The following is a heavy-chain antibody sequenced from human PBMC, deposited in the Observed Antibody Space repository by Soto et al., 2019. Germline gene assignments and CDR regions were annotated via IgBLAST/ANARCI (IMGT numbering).Heavy chain of an antibody. V-gene: IGHV4-34*01. J-gene: IGHJ4*02. CDR3: ARGHRYYDILTGYYRTYFDY. Sequence: QVQLQQWGAGLLKPSETLSLTCAVYGGSFSGYYWSWIRQPPGKGLEWIGEINHSGSTNYNPSLKSRVTISVDTSKNQFSRKLSSVTAADTAVYYCARGHRYYDILTGYYRTYFDYWGQGTLVTVSS. CDR2: INHSGST. CDR1: GGSFSGYY. D-gene: IGHD3-9*01.